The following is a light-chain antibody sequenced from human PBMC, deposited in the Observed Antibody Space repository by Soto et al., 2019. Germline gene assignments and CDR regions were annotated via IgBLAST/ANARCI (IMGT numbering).Light chain of an antibody. CDR2: GVT. V-gene: IGLV2-14*01. J-gene: IGLJ1*01. CDR1: SSDIGAFNY. CDR3: SSYTTAFFYV. Sequence: QSALTQPASVSGSPGQSITISCTGSSSDIGAFNYVAWYQQHPGKAPKLIIHGVTNRPSGVSSRFSGSKSDYTASLTISGLQAEDEADYYCSSYTTAFFYVVGTGTKVT.